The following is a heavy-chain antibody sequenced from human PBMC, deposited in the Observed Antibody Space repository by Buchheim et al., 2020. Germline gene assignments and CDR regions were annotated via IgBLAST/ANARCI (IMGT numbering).Heavy chain of an antibody. CDR2: ISYDGSNK. CDR3: ARDSWDSSSWWEYYYYYGMDV. CDR1: GFTFSSYA. J-gene: IGHJ6*02. D-gene: IGHD6-13*01. V-gene: IGHV3-30-3*01. Sequence: QVQLVESGGGVVQPGRSLRLSCAASGFTFSSYAMHWVRQAPGKGLEWVAVISYDGSNKYYADSVKGRFTISRDNSKNTLYLQMNSLRAEDTAVYYCARDSWDSSSWWEYYYYYGMDVWGQGTT.